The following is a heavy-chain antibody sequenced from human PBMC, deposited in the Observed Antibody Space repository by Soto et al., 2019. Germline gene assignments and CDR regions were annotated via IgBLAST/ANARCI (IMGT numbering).Heavy chain of an antibody. J-gene: IGHJ5*02. V-gene: IGHV2-5*02. Sequence: QITLKESGPTMVKPTQTLTLTCTFSGFSLSTSGVGVGWIRQPPGKALEWLALIYWDDDKRYSPSLKSRLTITKDTSKNQVVLTMTNIDPVYTSTYYCAHRPVGRQLALAWFSPWCQGTLVTVSS. CDR1: GFSLSTSGVG. CDR2: IYWDDDK. CDR3: AHRPVGRQLALAWFSP. D-gene: IGHD6-13*01.